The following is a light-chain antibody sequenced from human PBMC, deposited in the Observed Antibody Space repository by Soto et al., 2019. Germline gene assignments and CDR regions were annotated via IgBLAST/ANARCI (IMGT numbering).Light chain of an antibody. CDR3: QQYNSYAWT. CDR1: QSISSW. V-gene: IGKV1-5*01. J-gene: IGKJ1*01. Sequence: DIQMTQSPSTLPASVGDRATITCLASQSISSWLAWYQQKPGKAPKLLIYDASSLESGVPSRFSGSGSGTEFTLTISSLQPDDFATYYCQQYNSYAWTFGQGTKVDIK. CDR2: DAS.